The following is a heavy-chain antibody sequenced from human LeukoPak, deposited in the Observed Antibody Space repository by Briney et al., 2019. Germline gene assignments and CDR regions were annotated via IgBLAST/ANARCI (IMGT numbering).Heavy chain of an antibody. CDR3: AKRSSSHFDH. CDR1: GFTFSDYY. CDR2: ISSSGSST. D-gene: IGHD6-13*01. J-gene: IGHJ4*02. Sequence: GGSLRLSCAASGFTFSDYYMSWIRQAPGKGLEWVSYISSSGSSTYYADSVKGRFTISRDNAKNSLYLQMNSLRVEDTAVYYCAKRSSSHFDHWGQGTLVTVSS. V-gene: IGHV3-11*01.